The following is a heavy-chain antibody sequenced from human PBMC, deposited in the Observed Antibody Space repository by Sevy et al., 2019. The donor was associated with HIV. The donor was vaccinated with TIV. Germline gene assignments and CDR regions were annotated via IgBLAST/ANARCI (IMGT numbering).Heavy chain of an antibody. Sequence: GGSLRLSCAASGFTFSSYAMSWVRQAPAKGLEWVSASRGSGGSTYYADSVKGRFTISRDNSKNTLYLQMNSLRAEDTAVYYCAKVGDFWSGYSLRGWFDPWGQGTLVTVSS. CDR1: GFTFSSYA. J-gene: IGHJ5*02. CDR3: AKVGDFWSGYSLRGWFDP. CDR2: SRGSGGST. V-gene: IGHV3-23*01. D-gene: IGHD3-3*01.